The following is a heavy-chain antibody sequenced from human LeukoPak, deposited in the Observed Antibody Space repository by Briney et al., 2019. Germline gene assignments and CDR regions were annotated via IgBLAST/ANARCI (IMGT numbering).Heavy chain of an antibody. D-gene: IGHD3-22*01. V-gene: IGHV4-39*01. CDR2: VCYTGNT. CDR3: ARQGTYYYDSTTFTFDS. Sequence: SETLSLTCTVSGDSIATGIDDWGGIRQPPGKGLEWSVRVCYTGNTYDNPSRQSQISISVDTTENQAPLKVTSVTATDTALYYCARQGTYYYDSTTFTFDSWGQGTLVTVSS. CDR1: GDSIATGIDD. J-gene: IGHJ4*02.